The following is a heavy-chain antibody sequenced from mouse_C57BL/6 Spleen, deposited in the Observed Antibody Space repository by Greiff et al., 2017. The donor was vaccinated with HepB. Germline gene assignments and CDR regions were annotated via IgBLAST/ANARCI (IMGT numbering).Heavy chain of an antibody. D-gene: IGHD1-1*01. CDR2: IDPEDGDT. V-gene: IGHV14-1*01. Sequence: EVMLVESGAELVRPGASVKLSCTASGFNIKDYYMHWVKQRPEQGLEWIGRIDPEDGDTEYAPKFQGKATMTADTSSNTAYLQLSSLTSEDTAVYYCTTSYSAVVATNFDVWGTGTTVTVSS. CDR3: TTSYSAVVATNFDV. J-gene: IGHJ1*03. CDR1: GFNIKDYY.